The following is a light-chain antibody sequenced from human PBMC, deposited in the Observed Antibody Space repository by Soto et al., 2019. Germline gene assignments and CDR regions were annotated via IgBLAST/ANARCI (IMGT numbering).Light chain of an antibody. CDR3: QHDDTLPLS. CDR2: DAS. CDR1: QDISTY. V-gene: IGKV1-33*01. Sequence: DIQMTQSPSSLSASVGDRVTITCQASQDISTYLNWYQQKPGKAPKFLIYDASTLAAGVPSRFSRRGSGTHFTCTISSLQPEDIATYYCQHDDTLPLSFGPGTNVDIK. J-gene: IGKJ3*01.